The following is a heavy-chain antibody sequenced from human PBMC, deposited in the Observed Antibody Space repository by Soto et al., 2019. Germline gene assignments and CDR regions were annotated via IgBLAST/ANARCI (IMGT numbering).Heavy chain of an antibody. CDR2: IYYSGST. J-gene: IGHJ6*02. D-gene: IGHD3-16*01. CDR3: ARLRGMGAYYYYGMDV. CDR1: GGSISSSSYY. V-gene: IGHV4-39*01. Sequence: SETLSLTCTVSGGSISSSSYYWGWIRQPPGKGLEWIGSIYYSGSTYYNPSLKSRVTISVDTSKNQFSLKLSSVTAADTAVYYCARLRGMGAYYYYGMDVWGQGTTVTVSS.